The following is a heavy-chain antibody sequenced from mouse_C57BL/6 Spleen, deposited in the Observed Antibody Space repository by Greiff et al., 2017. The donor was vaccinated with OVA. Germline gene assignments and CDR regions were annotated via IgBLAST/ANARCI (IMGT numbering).Heavy chain of an antibody. CDR1: GFTFSDYY. CDR3: ARDPYYYGSSYCYFDV. CDR2: INYDGSST. V-gene: IGHV5-16*01. J-gene: IGHJ1*03. Sequence: DVKLVESEGGLVQPGSSMKLSCTASGFTFSDYYMAWVRQVPEKGLEWVANINYDGSSTYYLDSLKSRFIISRDNAKNILYLQMSSLKSEDTATYYCARDPYYYGSSYCYFDVWGTGTTVTVSS. D-gene: IGHD1-1*01.